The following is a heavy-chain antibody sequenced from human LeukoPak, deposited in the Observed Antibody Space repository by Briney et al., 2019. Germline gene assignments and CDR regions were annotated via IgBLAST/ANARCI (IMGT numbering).Heavy chain of an antibody. CDR3: ARYQSSSGRIFDQ. V-gene: IGHV3-48*02. J-gene: IGHJ4*02. CDR2: IDTSSSTI. D-gene: IGHD6-19*01. CDR1: GFTFSSYS. Sequence: GGSLRLSCAASGFTFSSYSMNWVRQAPGKGLEWVSYIDTSSSTIYYADSVKGRFTISRDNAKNSLYLQMNSLRDEDTAVYYCARYQSSSGRIFDQWGQGTLVTVSS.